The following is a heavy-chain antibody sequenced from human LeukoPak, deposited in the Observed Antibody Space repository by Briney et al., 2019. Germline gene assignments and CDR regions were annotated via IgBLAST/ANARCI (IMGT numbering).Heavy chain of an antibody. J-gene: IGHJ6*03. CDR3: ARTWGLEDYYYYMDV. Sequence: ASVKVSCKASGYTFTGYYMHWVRQAPGQGLEWMGWINPNSGGTNYAQKFLGRVTMTRDTSISTAYMELSRLRSDDTAVYYCARTWGLEDYYYYMDVWGKGTTVTVSS. D-gene: IGHD1-26*01. CDR2: INPNSGGT. CDR1: GYTFTGYY. V-gene: IGHV1-2*02.